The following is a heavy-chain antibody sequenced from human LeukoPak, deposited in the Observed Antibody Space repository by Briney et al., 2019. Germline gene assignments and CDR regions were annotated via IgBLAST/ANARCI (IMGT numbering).Heavy chain of an antibody. V-gene: IGHV3-11*04. CDR3: ARGVRGYSYGSRFDY. CDR2: IGSSGGTI. Sequence: GGSLRLSCAASGFTFNDYYMSWIRQAPGEGLEGVSYIGSSGGTIYYADSVKGRFTISRDNAKNSLYLQMNSLRDEDTAVYYCARGVRGYSYGSRFDYWGQGTLVTVSS. D-gene: IGHD5-18*01. J-gene: IGHJ4*02. CDR1: GFTFNDYY.